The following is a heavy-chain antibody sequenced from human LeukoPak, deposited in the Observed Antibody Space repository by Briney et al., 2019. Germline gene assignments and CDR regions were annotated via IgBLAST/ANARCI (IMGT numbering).Heavy chain of an antibody. Sequence: GFLRLSCAASGFTVNSNDMSWVRQAPGKGLEWVSVIDSGGRTFYADSVKGRFTISRDNSKNTLDLQMNSLRVEDTAVYYCAKEEARWEWFDPWGQGTLVTVSS. CDR2: IDSGGRT. CDR1: GFTVNSND. D-gene: IGHD1-26*01. V-gene: IGHV3-66*01. J-gene: IGHJ5*02. CDR3: AKEEARWEWFDP.